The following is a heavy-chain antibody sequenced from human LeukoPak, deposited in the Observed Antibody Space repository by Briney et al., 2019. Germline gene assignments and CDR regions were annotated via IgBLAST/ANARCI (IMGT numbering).Heavy chain of an antibody. Sequence: ASVKVSCKASGYTFTSNYIHWVRQAPGQGLEWMGMIYPRDGSTSYAQKFQGRVTMTRNTSISTAYMELSSLRSEDTAVYYCARLPVIVVVPAAISWFDPWGQGTLVTVSS. CDR1: GYTFTSNY. J-gene: IGHJ5*02. CDR3: ARLPVIVVVPAAISWFDP. D-gene: IGHD2-2*01. V-gene: IGHV1-46*01. CDR2: IYPRDGST.